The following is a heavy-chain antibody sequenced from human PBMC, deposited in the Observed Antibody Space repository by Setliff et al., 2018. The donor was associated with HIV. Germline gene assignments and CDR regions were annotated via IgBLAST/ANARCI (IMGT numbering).Heavy chain of an antibody. CDR3: ARLSGGMVPNY. J-gene: IGHJ4*02. CDR1: GGSISNSRYY. Sequence: PSETLSLTCTVSGGSISNSRYYWSWIRQPPGKGLEWIGSIYYSGSTYYNPSLKSRVTISVDPSKNQILLRLSSVTAADTAVYYCARLSGGMVPNYWGQGTLVTVSS. D-gene: IGHD3-10*01. CDR2: IYYSGST. V-gene: IGHV4-39*01.